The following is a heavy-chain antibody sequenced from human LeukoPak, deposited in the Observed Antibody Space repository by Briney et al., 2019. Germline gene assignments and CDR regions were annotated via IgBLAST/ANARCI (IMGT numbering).Heavy chain of an antibody. Sequence: ASVKVSCKASGYTFTSYGISWVRQAPGQGLEWMGWISAYNGNTNYAQKLQGRVTMTTDTSTSTAYMELRSLRSDDTAVYYCARNGDYVWGSYRPGYFDYWGQGTLVTVSS. J-gene: IGHJ4*02. D-gene: IGHD3-16*02. CDR2: ISAYNGNT. V-gene: IGHV1-18*01. CDR3: ARNGDYVWGSYRPGYFDY. CDR1: GYTFTSYG.